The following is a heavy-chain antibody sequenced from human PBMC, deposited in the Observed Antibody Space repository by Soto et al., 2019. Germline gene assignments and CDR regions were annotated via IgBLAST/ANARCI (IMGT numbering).Heavy chain of an antibody. CDR2: IYPGDSDT. J-gene: IGHJ4*02. D-gene: IGHD1-20*01. V-gene: IGHV5-51*01. Sequence: PVESLKISCKGSGYIFTSYWICWVLQMPVKGLEWMGIIYPGDSDTRYSPSFQGQVTISADKSISTAYLQWSSLKASDTAMYYCASIRLGGSRPFDYWGQGTLVTVSS. CDR3: ASIRLGGSRPFDY. CDR1: GYIFTSYW.